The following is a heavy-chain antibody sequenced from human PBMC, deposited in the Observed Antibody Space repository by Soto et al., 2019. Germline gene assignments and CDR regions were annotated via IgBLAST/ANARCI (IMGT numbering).Heavy chain of an antibody. CDR1: SGSVSSGSYY. CDR3: AREPTTVTNYYYYALDV. J-gene: IGHJ6*02. V-gene: IGHV4-61*01. D-gene: IGHD4-17*01. Sequence: QVQLQESGPGLVKPSETLSLTCTVSSGSVSSGSYYWSWIRQPPGKGLEWIGYISYSGSTNYNPXPKRRVTIPVDXSXNXXSLKLSSVTAADTAVYYCAREPTTVTNYYYYALDVWGQGTTVTVSS. CDR2: ISYSGST.